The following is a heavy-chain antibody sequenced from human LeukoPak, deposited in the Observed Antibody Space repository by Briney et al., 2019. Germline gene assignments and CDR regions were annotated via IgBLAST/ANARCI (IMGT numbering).Heavy chain of an antibody. CDR2: INENGDIA. V-gene: IGHV3-43*02. D-gene: IGHD1-26*01. Sequence: GVSLRLSSSAYGFTFDDYAMHWVRQGPGKSLEWVSLINENGDIAYYGDSVRGRFTVSRDNAKNSLYLHMNSLTTEDTALYYCAKARWEPNFDYWGQGTLVTVSS. CDR3: AKARWEPNFDY. CDR1: GFTFDDYA. J-gene: IGHJ4*02.